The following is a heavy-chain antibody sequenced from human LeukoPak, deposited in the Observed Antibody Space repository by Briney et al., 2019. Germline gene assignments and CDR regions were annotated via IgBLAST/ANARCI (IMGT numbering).Heavy chain of an antibody. CDR3: ARALVDGYKELGY. J-gene: IGHJ4*02. V-gene: IGHV1-8*03. D-gene: IGHD5-24*01. CDR1: GYTFTSYD. CDR2: MNPNSGNT. Sequence: ASVKVSCKASGYTFTSYDINWVRQATGQGLEWMGWMNPNSGNTGYAQKFQGRVTITRNTSISTAYMELSSLRSEDTAVYYCARALVDGYKELGYWGQGTLVTVSS.